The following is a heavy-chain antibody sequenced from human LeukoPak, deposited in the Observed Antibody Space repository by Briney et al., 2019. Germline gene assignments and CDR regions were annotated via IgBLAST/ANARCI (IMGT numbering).Heavy chain of an antibody. V-gene: IGHV1-8*03. CDR1: GYTFTSYD. J-gene: IGHJ4*02. D-gene: IGHD5-12*01. CDR3: ARGLSCYDFYGFDY. Sequence: ASVKVSCKASGYTFTSYDINWVRQATGQGLEWMGWMNPNSGNTGYAQKFQGRVTITRNTSISTAYMELSSLRSEDTAVYYCARGLSCYDFYGFDYWGQGTLVTVSS. CDR2: MNPNSGNT.